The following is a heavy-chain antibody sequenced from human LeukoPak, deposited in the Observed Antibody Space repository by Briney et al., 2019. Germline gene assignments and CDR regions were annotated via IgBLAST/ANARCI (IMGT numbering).Heavy chain of an antibody. CDR2: ISSSSSCI. J-gene: IGHJ4*02. D-gene: IGHD3-16*01. CDR1: GFTFSSYS. Sequence: PGGSLRLSCAASGFTFSSYSMNWVRQAPGKGLEWVSSISSSSSCIYYADSVKGRFTISRDNAKNSLYLQMNSLRAEDTAVYYCARVRGGAKDFDYWGQGTLVTVSS. V-gene: IGHV3-21*01. CDR3: ARVRGGAKDFDY.